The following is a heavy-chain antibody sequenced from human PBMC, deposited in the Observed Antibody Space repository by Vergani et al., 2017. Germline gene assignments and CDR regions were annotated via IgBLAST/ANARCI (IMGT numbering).Heavy chain of an antibody. CDR1: GASINNDFYY. D-gene: IGHD3-10*01. CDR3: ARRTTMVRGVLEIARYYFDY. J-gene: IGHJ4*02. V-gene: IGHV4-61*02. CDR2: IYVSGIT. Sequence: QVQLQESGPGLVKPSQTLSLTCTVSGASINNDFYYWHWIRQPAGKELEWIGRIYVSGITDYNSSLQSRVSMSVDTSKNQFSLKLSSVTAADTAVYYCARRTTMVRGVLEIARYYFDYWGQGTLVTVSS.